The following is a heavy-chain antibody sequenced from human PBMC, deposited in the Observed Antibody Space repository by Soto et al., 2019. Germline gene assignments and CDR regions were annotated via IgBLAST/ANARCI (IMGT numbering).Heavy chain of an antibody. CDR1: GFTFSSYA. CDR3: ARSNSSWLTIYYYYGMDV. V-gene: IGHV3-30-3*01. Sequence: GGSLRLSCAASGFTFSSYAMHWVRQAPGKGLEWVAVISYDGSNKYYADSVKGRFTISRDNSKNTLYLQMNSLRAEDTAVYYCARSNSSWLTIYYYYGMDVWGQGTTVTVSS. D-gene: IGHD6-13*01. J-gene: IGHJ6*02. CDR2: ISYDGSNK.